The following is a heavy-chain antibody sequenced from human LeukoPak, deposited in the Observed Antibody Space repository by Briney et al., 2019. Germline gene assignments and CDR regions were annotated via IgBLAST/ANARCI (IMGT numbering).Heavy chain of an antibody. V-gene: IGHV3-7*05. D-gene: IGHD3-3*02. CDR2: IKQDGSER. Sequence: PGGSLRLSCAASGFTFKKFNMGWVRQAPGKGLEWVANIKQDGSERSYVDSVKGRFTISRDNAKNSLYLQLDSLRAEDTAVYYCAREHFWKFDHWGQGTLVTVSS. J-gene: IGHJ5*02. CDR3: AREHFWKFDH. CDR1: GFTFKKFN.